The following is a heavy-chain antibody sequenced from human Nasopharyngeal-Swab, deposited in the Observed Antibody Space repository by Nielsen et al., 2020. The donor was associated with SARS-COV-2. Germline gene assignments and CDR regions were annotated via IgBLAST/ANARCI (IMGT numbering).Heavy chain of an antibody. D-gene: IGHD6-19*01. V-gene: IGHV3-33*01. Sequence: AGSLRLSCAAYGLTFSTYGMHWVRQPPGKGLEWVAVTWYDGSNNYYADSVKGRFTISRDNSKNTLYLQMNSLRVEDTAVYYCARDAYSSGWYGGWFDPWGQGTLVTVSS. CDR1: GLTFSTYG. J-gene: IGHJ5*02. CDR3: ARDAYSSGWYGGWFDP. CDR2: TWYDGSNN.